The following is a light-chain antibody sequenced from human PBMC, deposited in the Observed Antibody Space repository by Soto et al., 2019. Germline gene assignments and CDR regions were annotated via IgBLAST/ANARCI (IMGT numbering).Light chain of an antibody. J-gene: IGKJ4*01. CDR2: AAS. V-gene: IGKV1-12*01. Sequence: DIQMTQSPSSVSASVGDRVAITCRASQDISSWLAWYQQKPGKAPKLLIYAASSLQSGVPSRLSGSGSGTDFTLTISNLQPEDFATFYCQQATTFPTFGGVTKVEIK. CDR3: QQATTFPT. CDR1: QDISSW.